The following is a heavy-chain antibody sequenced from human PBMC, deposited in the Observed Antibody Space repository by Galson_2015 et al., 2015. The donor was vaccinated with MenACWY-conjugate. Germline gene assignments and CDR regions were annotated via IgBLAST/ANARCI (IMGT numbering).Heavy chain of an antibody. CDR3: TTDPGTPSSVGYFDY. CDR2: IKSKTDGGTT. Sequence: SLRLSCAASGFTFSNAWMSWVRQAPGKGLEWVGHIKSKTDGGTTDYAAPVKGRFTISRDDSKNTLYLQMNSLKTEDTAVYYCTTDPGTPSSVGYFDYWGQGTLVTVSS. J-gene: IGHJ4*02. V-gene: IGHV3-15*01. CDR1: GFTFSNAW. D-gene: IGHD1-1*01.